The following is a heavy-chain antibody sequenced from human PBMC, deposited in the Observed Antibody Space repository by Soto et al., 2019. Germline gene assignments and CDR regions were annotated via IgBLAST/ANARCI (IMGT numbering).Heavy chain of an antibody. V-gene: IGHV3-23*04. J-gene: IGHJ4*02. CDR2: ISDSGGTS. D-gene: IGHD1-26*01. CDR3: AKSPRALLTFDY. Sequence: EVQLVDSGGGLVQPGGSLRLSCAASGFIFSNYVMSWVRQAPGTGMEWVSSISDSGGTSYYADSVKGRFTISRDNSKNTLSLQMNSLRAEDTAIYYCAKSPRALLTFDYWGQGTLVTVSS. CDR1: GFIFSNYV.